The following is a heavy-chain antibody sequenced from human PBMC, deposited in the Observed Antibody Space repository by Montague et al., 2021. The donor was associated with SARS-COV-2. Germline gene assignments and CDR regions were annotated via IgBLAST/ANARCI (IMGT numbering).Heavy chain of an antibody. CDR3: ARGPHYCSGGDCF. V-gene: IGHV3-30*04. Sequence: SLRLSCAASGFSFSSSVMHWVRQAPGKGLEWVAVISYDGNIKNYIDSVKGLFTISRDNSKNTLYLQMNGLRPDDTAVYYCARGPHYCSGGDCFWGQGALVTVSS. CDR2: ISYDGNIK. CDR1: GFSFSSSV. J-gene: IGHJ4*02. D-gene: IGHD2-15*01.